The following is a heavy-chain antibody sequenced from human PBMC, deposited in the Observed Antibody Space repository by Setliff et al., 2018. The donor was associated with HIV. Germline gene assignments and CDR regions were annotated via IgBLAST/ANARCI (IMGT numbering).Heavy chain of an antibody. V-gene: IGHV4-31*03. J-gene: IGHJ4*02. CDR1: GGSVNSATYY. Sequence: KPSETLSLTCTVSGGSVNSATYYWSWIRQHPGKGLEWIGYIDYSGSAFYNPSLKSRVTISVDSSKNQFSLKLSSVTAADTAVYYCARQGGYNSPLMVWGQGKLVTVSS. CDR3: ARQGGYNSPLMV. D-gene: IGHD3-10*01. CDR2: IDYSGSA.